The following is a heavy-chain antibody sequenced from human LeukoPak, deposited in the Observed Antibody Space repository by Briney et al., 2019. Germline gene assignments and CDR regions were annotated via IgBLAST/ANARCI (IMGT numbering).Heavy chain of an antibody. J-gene: IGHJ3*02. CDR1: GDSISSAY. V-gene: IGHV4-4*07. D-gene: IGHD2-2*01. CDR3: ARMPVPIHDAFDI. CDR2: LYVNGSP. Sequence: ETLSLTCTVSGDSISSAYWGWIRQSAGKGLEYIGRLYVNGSPNSNPSLKSRVTMSLDTSKNQFSLKMTSVTAADSAIYFCARMPVPIHDAFDIWGQGTAVMVSS.